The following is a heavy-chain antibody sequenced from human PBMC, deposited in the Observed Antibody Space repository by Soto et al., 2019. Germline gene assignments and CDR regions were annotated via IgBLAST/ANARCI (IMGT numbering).Heavy chain of an antibody. CDR3: AKALYSSWYSRIARYYYYGMDV. J-gene: IGHJ6*02. D-gene: IGHD6-13*01. CDR1: GFTFSSYG. Sequence: TVGSLRLSCAASGFTFSSYGMHWVRQAPGKGLEWVAVISYDGSNKYYADSVKGRFTISRDNSKNTLYLQMNSLRAEDTAVYYCAKALYSSWYSRIARYYYYGMDVWGQGTTVTVSS. CDR2: ISYDGSNK. V-gene: IGHV3-30*18.